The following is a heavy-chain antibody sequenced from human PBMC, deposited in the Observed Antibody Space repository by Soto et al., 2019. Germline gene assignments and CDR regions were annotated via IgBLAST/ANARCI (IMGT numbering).Heavy chain of an antibody. J-gene: IGHJ4*02. CDR3: AKGRYDFWSPYYFDS. D-gene: IGHD3-3*01. CDR1: GLNFDDFA. V-gene: IGHV3-9*01. CDR2: ITWNSRVL. Sequence: GGSLRLSCVGTGLNFDDFAMHWVRQAPGKGLEWVSGITWNSRVLAYADSVKGRFTISRDNARNPLYLQMDSLRDEDTALYYCAKGRYDFWSPYYFDSWGQGTLVTVSS.